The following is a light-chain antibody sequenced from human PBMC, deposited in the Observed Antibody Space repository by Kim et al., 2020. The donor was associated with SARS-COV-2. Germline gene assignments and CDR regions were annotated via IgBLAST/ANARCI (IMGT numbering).Light chain of an antibody. V-gene: IGLV7-46*01. J-gene: IGLJ3*02. Sequence: PGGTVTVPGESSTGTVTSGHYPYWFQQRPGPAPRTLIYDTNRKHSWTPARFSGSLLGGKAALTLSGAQPDDEADYYCLLSSGGVRVFGGGTQLTVL. CDR3: LLSSGGVRV. CDR1: TGTVTSGHY. CDR2: DTN.